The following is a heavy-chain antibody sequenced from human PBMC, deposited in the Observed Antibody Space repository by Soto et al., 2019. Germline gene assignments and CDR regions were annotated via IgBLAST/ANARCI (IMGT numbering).Heavy chain of an antibody. CDR3: ARVGTTGTTGYVDV. CDR2: INHSGST. Sequence: NPSETLSLTCAVYGGSFSGYYWSWIRQPPGKGLEWIGEINHSGSTNYNPSLKSRVTKSVDTSKNQFSLKMSSVTAADTVVYYCARVGTTGTTGYVDVWGKGTTVTVSS. CDR1: GGSFSGYY. V-gene: IGHV4-34*01. J-gene: IGHJ6*04. D-gene: IGHD1-1*01.